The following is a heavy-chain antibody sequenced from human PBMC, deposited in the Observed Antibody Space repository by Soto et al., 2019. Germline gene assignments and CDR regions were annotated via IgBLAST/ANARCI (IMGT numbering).Heavy chain of an antibody. Sequence: SETLSLTCTVSGGSISSYYWSWIRQPPGKGLEWIGYIYYSGSTNYNPSLKSRVTISVDTSKNQFSLKLSSVAAADTAVYYCASKFGELLADAFDIWGQGTMVTVSS. D-gene: IGHD3-10*01. J-gene: IGHJ3*02. CDR1: GGSISSYY. CDR3: ASKFGELLADAFDI. V-gene: IGHV4-59*12. CDR2: IYYSGST.